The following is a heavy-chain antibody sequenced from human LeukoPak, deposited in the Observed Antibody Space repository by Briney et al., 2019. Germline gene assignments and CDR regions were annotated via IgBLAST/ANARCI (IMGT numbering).Heavy chain of an antibody. CDR1: GGSISSYY. CDR2: LYDSGST. D-gene: IGHD5-24*01. CDR3: ARERRDGYKYSFDY. Sequence: SETLSLTCTVSGGSISSYYWSWIRQPPGKGLEWMGYLYDSGSTNYNPSLKSRVTISVDTSKNQLSLKVSSVPAADTAVYYCARERRDGYKYSFDYWGQGTLVTVSS. J-gene: IGHJ4*02. V-gene: IGHV4-59*01.